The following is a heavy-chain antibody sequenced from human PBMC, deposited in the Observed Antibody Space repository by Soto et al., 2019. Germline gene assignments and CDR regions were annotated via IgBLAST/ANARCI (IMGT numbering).Heavy chain of an antibody. CDR2: ISAYNGNT. V-gene: IGHV1-18*01. CDR3: ARCPRHSGPIWGVAFDI. CDR1: GYTFTSYG. D-gene: IGHD3-16*01. Sequence: QVQLVQSGAEVKKPGASVKVSCKASGYTFTSYGISWVRQAPGQGLEWMGWISAYNGNTNYAQKLQGRVTMTTDTSASTAYMELRSLRSDDTAVYYCARCPRHSGPIWGVAFDIWGQGTMVTVSS. J-gene: IGHJ3*02.